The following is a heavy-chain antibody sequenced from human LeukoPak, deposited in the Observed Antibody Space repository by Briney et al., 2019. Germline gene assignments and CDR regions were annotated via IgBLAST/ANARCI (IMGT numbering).Heavy chain of an antibody. Sequence: ASVKVSCKASGYTFTSYYMHWVRQAPGQGLEWMGIINPSGGSTSYAQKFQGRVTMTRDMSTSTVYMELSSLRSEDTAVYYCARDPDRSSWRPLYYYYYMDVWGKGTTVNVS. J-gene: IGHJ6*03. CDR3: ARDPDRSSWRPLYYYYYMDV. CDR2: INPSGGST. D-gene: IGHD6-13*01. CDR1: GYTFTSYY. V-gene: IGHV1-46*01.